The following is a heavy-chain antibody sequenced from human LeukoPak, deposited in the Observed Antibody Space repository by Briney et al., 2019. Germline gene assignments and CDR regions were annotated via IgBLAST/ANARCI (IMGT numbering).Heavy chain of an antibody. Sequence: SETLSLTCTVSGGSISSYYWSWIRQPPGKGLEWIGYIYHSGSTYYNPSLKSRVTISVDRSKNQFSLKLSSVTAADTAVYYCAREGYCSGGSCSDYWGQGTLVTVSS. V-gene: IGHV4-59*12. CDR3: AREGYCSGGSCSDY. CDR1: GGSISSYY. CDR2: IYHSGST. D-gene: IGHD2-15*01. J-gene: IGHJ4*02.